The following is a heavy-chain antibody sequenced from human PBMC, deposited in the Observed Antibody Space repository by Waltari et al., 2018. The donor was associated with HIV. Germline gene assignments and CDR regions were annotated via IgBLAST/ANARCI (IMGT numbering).Heavy chain of an antibody. CDR1: GGSISGSSYY. Sequence: QLQLQESGPGLVKPSGTLSLTCTVYGGSISGSSYYRGWIRKPQGKGLEWIGSIYYSGSTYYNPSLKSRVTISVDTSKNQFSLKLSSVTAADTAVYYCARQPLSARPRIPAERSFDYWGQGTLVTVSS. J-gene: IGHJ4*02. CDR3: ARQPLSARPRIPAERSFDY. V-gene: IGHV4-39*01. CDR2: IYYSGST. D-gene: IGHD6-6*01.